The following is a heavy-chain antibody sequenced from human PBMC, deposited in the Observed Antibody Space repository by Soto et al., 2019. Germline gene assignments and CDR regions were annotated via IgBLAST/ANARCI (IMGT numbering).Heavy chain of an antibody. CDR2: IYSSGTT. J-gene: IGHJ4*02. CDR1: GDSVSSGSYY. D-gene: IGHD5-18*01. Sequence: SETLSLTCTVSGDSVSSGSYYWTWIRQPPGKGLEWIGYIYSSGTTNYNPSLKSRVIISVDTSRNQFSLKLTSVTAADTAVYYCARDIRGYSRAFDYWGQGPLVTVSS. V-gene: IGHV4-61*01. CDR3: ARDIRGYSRAFDY.